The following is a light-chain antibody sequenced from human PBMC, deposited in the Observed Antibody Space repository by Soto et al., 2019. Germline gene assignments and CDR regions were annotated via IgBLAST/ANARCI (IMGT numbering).Light chain of an antibody. CDR2: DAS. J-gene: IGKJ4*01. V-gene: IGKV3-11*01. Sequence: EIVLTQSPATLSLSPGERATLSCRASQSVSSYLAWYQQKPGQAPRLLIYDASNRATGIPDRFSGSGSGTDFPLTISSREPEDFAVYYCQQRSNWPPLTFGGGTKVEIK. CDR1: QSVSSY. CDR3: QQRSNWPPLT.